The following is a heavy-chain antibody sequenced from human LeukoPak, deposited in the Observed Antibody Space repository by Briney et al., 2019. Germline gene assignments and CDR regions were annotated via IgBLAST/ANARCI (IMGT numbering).Heavy chain of an antibody. CDR2: INPSGGST. J-gene: IGHJ4*02. V-gene: IGHV1-46*01. CDR1: GYTFTGYY. CDR3: ARQYSSSGENDY. Sequence: ASVKVSCKASGYTFTGYYMHWVRQAPGQGLEWMGIINPSGGSTSYAQKFQGRVTMTRDMSTSTVYMEPSSLRSEDTAVYYCARQYSSSGENDYWGQGTLVTVSS. D-gene: IGHD6-6*01.